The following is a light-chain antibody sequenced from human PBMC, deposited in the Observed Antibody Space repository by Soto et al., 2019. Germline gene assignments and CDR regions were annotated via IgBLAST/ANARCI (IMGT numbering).Light chain of an antibody. V-gene: IGKV4-1*01. CDR2: WAS. CDR1: QSVLYSSNNNNY. CDR3: QQYYTNALT. J-gene: IGKJ4*01. Sequence: DIVMTQSPDSLAVSRGERATINCKSSQSVLYSSNNNNYLAWYQQKPGQPPKLLIYWASTRESGVPDRFSGSGSGTDFTLTISSLQAEDVAVYYCQQYYTNALTFGGGTKVGVK.